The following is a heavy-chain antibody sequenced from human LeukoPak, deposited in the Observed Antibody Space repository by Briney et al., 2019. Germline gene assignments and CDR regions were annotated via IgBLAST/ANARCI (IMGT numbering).Heavy chain of an antibody. D-gene: IGHD1-26*01. J-gene: IGHJ4*02. CDR1: GYTFNGYY. V-gene: IGHV1-2*02. Sequence: ASVKVSCKDSGYTFNGYYMHWVRQTPGHRLERIGWIKPHSGGTNYAQEFQGRVTMTRDTSIRTAYMELSRLRSDDTAVYYCARVLGQDSGSYRPLDYFDYWGQGTLVTVSS. CDR3: ARVLGQDSGSYRPLDYFDY. CDR2: IKPHSGGT.